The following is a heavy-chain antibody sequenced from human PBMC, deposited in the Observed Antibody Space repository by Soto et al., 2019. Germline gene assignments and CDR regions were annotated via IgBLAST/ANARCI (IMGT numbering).Heavy chain of an antibody. Sequence: SVKVSCKASGGTFSSYAISWVLQAPGQGLEWMGGIIPSFGTANYAQKFQGRVTITADESTSTAYMELSSLRSEDTAVYYCARKFWSSGWHNWFDPWGQGTLVTVSS. CDR1: GGTFSSYA. D-gene: IGHD6-19*01. V-gene: IGHV1-69*13. CDR2: IIPSFGTA. J-gene: IGHJ5*02. CDR3: ARKFWSSGWHNWFDP.